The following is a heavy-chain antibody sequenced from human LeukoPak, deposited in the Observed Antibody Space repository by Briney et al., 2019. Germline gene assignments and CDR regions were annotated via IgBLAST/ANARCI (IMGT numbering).Heavy chain of an antibody. CDR2: IKQDGSEK. Sequence: TGGSLRLSCAASGFTFSSYWMNWVRQAPGKGLEWVANIKQDGSEKYYVDSVKGRFTISRDNAKNSLYLQMNSLRAEDTAVYYCARSDFWSGYYHEDYWGQGTLVTVSS. V-gene: IGHV3-7*01. CDR3: ARSDFWSGYYHEDY. CDR1: GFTFSSYW. J-gene: IGHJ4*02. D-gene: IGHD3-3*01.